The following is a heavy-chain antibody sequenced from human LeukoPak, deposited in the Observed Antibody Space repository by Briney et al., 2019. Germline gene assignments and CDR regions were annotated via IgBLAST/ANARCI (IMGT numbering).Heavy chain of an antibody. J-gene: IGHJ4*02. CDR3: ALKTGDY. Sequence: PGGPLRLSCVVSGITSSNYWMTWVRQAPGKGLEWVANIKQDGSERHYVDSVKGRFTISRGNAKNSLFLQMNNLRAEDTAVYYCALKTGDYWGQGTLVTVSS. CDR1: GITSSNYW. V-gene: IGHV3-7*01. CDR2: IKQDGSER.